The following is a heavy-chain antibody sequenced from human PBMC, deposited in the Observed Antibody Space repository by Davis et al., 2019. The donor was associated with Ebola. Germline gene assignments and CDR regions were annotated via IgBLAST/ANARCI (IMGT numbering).Heavy chain of an antibody. Sequence: MPSETLSLTCTVSGGSIGTYAWSWIRQPPGKGLEWIGYIYSSGSPDYNPSLKSRVTISVDTSKNQFSLKLSSVTAADTAVYYCAKNYYDSSGYYRDAFDIWGQGTMVTVSS. CDR3: AKNYYDSSGYYRDAFDI. J-gene: IGHJ3*02. D-gene: IGHD3-22*01. CDR2: IYSSGSP. V-gene: IGHV4-59*12. CDR1: GGSIGTYA.